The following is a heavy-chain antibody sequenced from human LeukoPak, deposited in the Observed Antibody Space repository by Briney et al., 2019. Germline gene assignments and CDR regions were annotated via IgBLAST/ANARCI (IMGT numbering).Heavy chain of an antibody. J-gene: IGHJ4*02. V-gene: IGHV3-9*01. D-gene: IGHD3-22*01. Sequence: GRSLRLSCAASGFNFDDYAMYWVRQAPGKGLEFASGISWNSGTIGYTDSVKCRFTISRDNAKNSLYLQMNGLRAEDTALYYCAKGAPKVYSDSSGYYVSYDYWGQGTLVTVSS. CDR2: ISWNSGTI. CDR3: AKGAPKVYSDSSGYYVSYDY. CDR1: GFNFDDYA.